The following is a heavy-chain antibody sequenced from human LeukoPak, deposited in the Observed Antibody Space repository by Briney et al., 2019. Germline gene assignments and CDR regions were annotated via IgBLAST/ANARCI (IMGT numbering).Heavy chain of an antibody. CDR2: INPNSGGT. CDR1: GYTFTGYY. Sequence: ASVKVSCKASGYTFTGYYMHWVRQAPGQGLEWMGWINPNSGGTNYAQKFQGRVTMTRDTSISTAYMELSRLRSDDTAVYYCAGPRGITIFGVVTGKDAFDIWGQGTMVTVSS. CDR3: AGPRGITIFGVVTGKDAFDI. D-gene: IGHD3-3*01. V-gene: IGHV1-2*02. J-gene: IGHJ3*02.